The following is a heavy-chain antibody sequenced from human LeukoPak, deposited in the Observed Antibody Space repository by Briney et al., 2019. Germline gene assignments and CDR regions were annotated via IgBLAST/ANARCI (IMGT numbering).Heavy chain of an antibody. CDR2: IYYSGST. CDR3: ARQGYCSSTSCYLYWYFDL. Sequence: SETLSLTCTVSGGSISSYYWSWIRQPPGKGLEWLGYIYYSGSTNYNPSLKSRVTISVDTSKNQFSLKLSSVTAADTAVYYCARQGYCSSTSCYLYWYFDLWGRGTLVTVSS. CDR1: GGSISSYY. J-gene: IGHJ2*01. D-gene: IGHD2-2*01. V-gene: IGHV4-59*08.